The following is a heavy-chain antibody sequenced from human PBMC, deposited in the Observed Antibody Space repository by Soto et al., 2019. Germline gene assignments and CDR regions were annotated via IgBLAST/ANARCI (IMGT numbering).Heavy chain of an antibody. Sequence: SETLYLTCTVSGGSISSGTYYWGWIRQPPGKGLEWTGSFYYSGSTYYNPSLKSGVTISADTSKNQFSLNLISVTAADTAVYYCRRSSRYSTDVWGQGTTVTVCS. CDR3: RRSSRYSTDV. D-gene: IGHD6-19*01. J-gene: IGHJ6*02. V-gene: IGHV4-39*01. CDR1: GGSISSGTYY. CDR2: FYYSGST.